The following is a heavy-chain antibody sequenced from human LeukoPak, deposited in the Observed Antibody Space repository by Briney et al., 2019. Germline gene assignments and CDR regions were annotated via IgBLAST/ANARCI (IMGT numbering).Heavy chain of an antibody. Sequence: SVKVSCEASGGTFSSYAINWVRQAPGQGLEWMGGISPIFGTANYAQKFQGRVTITADESTSTAYMELSSLRSEDTAVYYCARVGDDCSSTSCFLGYWGQGTLVTVSS. J-gene: IGHJ4*02. CDR2: ISPIFGTA. D-gene: IGHD2-2*01. V-gene: IGHV1-69*13. CDR3: ARVGDDCSSTSCFLGY. CDR1: GGTFSSYA.